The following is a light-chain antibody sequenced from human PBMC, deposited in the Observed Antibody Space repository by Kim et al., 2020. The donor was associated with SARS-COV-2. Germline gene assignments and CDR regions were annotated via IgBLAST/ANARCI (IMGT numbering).Light chain of an antibody. CDR1: QSVSSN. CDR2: GAS. Sequence: CVSTGERATLACRASQSVSSNLAWYQQKPGQAPRLLIYGASTRATGIPARFSGSGSGTEFTLTISSLQSEDFAVYYCQQYNNWHTFGPGTKVDIK. CDR3: QQYNNWHT. J-gene: IGKJ3*01. V-gene: IGKV3-15*01.